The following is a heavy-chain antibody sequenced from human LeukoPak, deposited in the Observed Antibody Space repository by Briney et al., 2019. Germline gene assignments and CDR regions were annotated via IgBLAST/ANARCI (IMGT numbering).Heavy chain of an antibody. CDR3: ARSYRTYYYYYMDV. D-gene: IGHD1-26*01. Sequence: SVKVSCKASGGTFSSYAISWVRQAPGQGLEWMGGIIPILGTTNYAQKFQGRVTITADESTSTAYMELSSLRSEDTAVYYCARSYRTYYYYYMDVWGKGTTVTISS. J-gene: IGHJ6*03. V-gene: IGHV1-69*13. CDR2: IIPILGTT. CDR1: GGTFSSYA.